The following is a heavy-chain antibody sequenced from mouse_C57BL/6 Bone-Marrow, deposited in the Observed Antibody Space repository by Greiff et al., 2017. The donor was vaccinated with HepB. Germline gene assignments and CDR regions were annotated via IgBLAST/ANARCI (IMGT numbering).Heavy chain of an antibody. CDR2: IDPSDSET. V-gene: IGHV1-52*01. J-gene: IGHJ3*01. CDR1: GYTFTSYW. CDR3: ARSLWYYGFAY. Sequence: QVQLQQPGAELVRPGSSVKLSCKASGYTFTSYWMHWVKQRPIQGLEWIGNIDPSDSETHYNQKFKDKATLTVDKSSSTAYMQLSSLTSEDSAVYYCARSLWYYGFAYWGQGTLVTVSA. D-gene: IGHD1-1*01.